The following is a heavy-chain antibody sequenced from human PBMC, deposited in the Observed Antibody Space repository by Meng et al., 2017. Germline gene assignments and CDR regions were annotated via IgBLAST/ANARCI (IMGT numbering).Heavy chain of an antibody. J-gene: IGHJ4*02. CDR2: INHSGST. D-gene: IGHD6-13*01. Sequence: HVMLKQGGAGLVKPAEPLFLNCAVYGGSFSGYYCSWIRQPPGKGLEWIGEINHSGSTNYNPSLKSRVTISVDTSKNQFSLKLSSVTAADTAVYYCDRSSSRRPHDYWGQGTLVTVSS. CDR3: DRSSSRRPHDY. V-gene: IGHV4-34*01. CDR1: GGSFSGYY.